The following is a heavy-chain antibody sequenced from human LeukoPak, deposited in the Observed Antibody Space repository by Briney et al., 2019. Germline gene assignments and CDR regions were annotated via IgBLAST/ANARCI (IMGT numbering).Heavy chain of an antibody. CDR2: IYYTGST. D-gene: IGHD5-18*01. J-gene: IGHJ4*02. CDR3: ATDEYSYGSFDS. V-gene: IGHV4-59*01. Sequence: PSETLSLTCTVSGDSISLYYWSWIRQPPGKGLEWIGYIYYTGSTKSNPSLKSRVTISLDTSKNQFSLKLYSVTAADTAVYHCATDEYSYGSFDSWGQGTLVTVSS. CDR1: GDSISLYY.